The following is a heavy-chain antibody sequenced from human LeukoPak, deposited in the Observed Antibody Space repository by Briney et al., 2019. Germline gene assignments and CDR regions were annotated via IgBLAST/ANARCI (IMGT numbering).Heavy chain of an antibody. J-gene: IGHJ6*02. Sequence: PGGSLRLSCAASDFTFSSYEMNWVRQAPGKGLEWVSYISSSGSTIYYADSVKGRFTISRDNAKNSLYLQMNSLRAEDTAVYYCARDSLLFWSGRNTLVYYYYGMDVRGQGTTVTVSS. CDR1: DFTFSSYE. V-gene: IGHV3-48*03. CDR3: ARDSLLFWSGRNTLVYYYYGMDV. CDR2: ISSSGSTI. D-gene: IGHD3-3*01.